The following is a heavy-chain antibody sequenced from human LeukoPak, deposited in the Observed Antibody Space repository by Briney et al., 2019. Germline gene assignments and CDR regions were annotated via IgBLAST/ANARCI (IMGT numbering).Heavy chain of an antibody. V-gene: IGHV3-43*02. CDR2: IRGDGRTT. CDR1: GFTFGDYA. CDR3: AKDAVAGTWLHY. Sequence: PGGSLRLSCAASGFTFGDYAMHWVRQAPGKGLEWVSLIRGDGRTTSYAGSVKGRFTISRDNSKNSLYLQMSSLRGEDTAIYYCAKDAVAGTWLHYWGQGTLVTVSS. D-gene: IGHD6-19*01. J-gene: IGHJ4*02.